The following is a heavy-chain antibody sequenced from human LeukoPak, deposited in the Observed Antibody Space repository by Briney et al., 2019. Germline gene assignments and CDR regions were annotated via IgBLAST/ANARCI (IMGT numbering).Heavy chain of an antibody. V-gene: IGHV4-30-2*01. Sequence: PSQTLSLTCTVSGGSIGSGGYYWSWIRQPPGKGLEWIGYIYHSGSTYYNPSLKSRVTISVDRSKNQFSLKLSSVTAADTAVYYCARGGQQLDFDYWGQGTLVTVSS. J-gene: IGHJ4*02. CDR3: ARGGQQLDFDY. CDR1: GGSIGSGGYY. CDR2: IYHSGST. D-gene: IGHD6-13*01.